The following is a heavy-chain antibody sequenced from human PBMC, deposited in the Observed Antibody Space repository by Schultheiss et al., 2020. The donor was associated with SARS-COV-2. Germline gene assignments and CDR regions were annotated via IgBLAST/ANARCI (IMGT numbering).Heavy chain of an antibody. CDR3: ARRYDARNYYFDY. V-gene: IGHV3-21*01. CDR2: ISSSSSYI. J-gene: IGHJ4*02. Sequence: GGSLRLSCAASGFTFSSYSMNWVRQAPGKGLEWVSSISSSSSYIYYADSVKGRFTISRDNTKNSLYLQMNSLRAEDTAVYYCARRYDARNYYFDYWGQGTLVTVSS. D-gene: IGHD1-14*01. CDR1: GFTFSSYS.